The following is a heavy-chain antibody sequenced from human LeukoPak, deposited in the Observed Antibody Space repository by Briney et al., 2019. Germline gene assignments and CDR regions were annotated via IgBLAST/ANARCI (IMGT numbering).Heavy chain of an antibody. CDR1: GYSISSGYY. CDR3: ARIYYDSSGYRPHYYYMDV. D-gene: IGHD3-22*01. CDR2: IYHSGST. Sequence: PSETLSLTCTVSGYSISSGYYWGWIRQPPGKGLEWIGSIYHSGSTYYNPSLKSRVTISVDTSKNQFSLKLSSVTAADTAVYYCARIYYDSSGYRPHYYYMDVWGKGTTVTVSS. V-gene: IGHV4-38-2*02. J-gene: IGHJ6*03.